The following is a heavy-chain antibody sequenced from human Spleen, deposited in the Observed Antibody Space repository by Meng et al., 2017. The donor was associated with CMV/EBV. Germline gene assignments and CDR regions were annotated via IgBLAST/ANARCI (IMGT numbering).Heavy chain of an antibody. Sequence: ASGYDFTVYYIHWLRQAPGQGLEWMGWINPNTGGTNFAQKYQDRVTMTRDTSISTAYMELSWLRSDDTAIYYCARSTYSNYFYFDYWGQGALVTVSS. CDR3: ARSTYSNYFYFDY. J-gene: IGHJ4*02. V-gene: IGHV1-2*02. CDR2: INPNTGGT. D-gene: IGHD4-11*01. CDR1: GYDFTVYY.